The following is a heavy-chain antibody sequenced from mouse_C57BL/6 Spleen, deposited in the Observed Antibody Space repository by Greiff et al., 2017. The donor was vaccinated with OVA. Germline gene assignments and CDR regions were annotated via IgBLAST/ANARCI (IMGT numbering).Heavy chain of an antibody. V-gene: IGHV5-17*01. D-gene: IGHD1-1*01. CDR3: ARKPITTVPSWGFAY. CDR1: GFTFSDYG. CDR2: ISSGSSTI. J-gene: IGHJ3*01. Sequence: EVMLVESGGGLVKPGGSLKLSCAASGFTFSDYGMHWVRQAPEKGLEWVAYISSGSSTIYYADTVKGRFTISRDNAKNTLFLQMTSLRSEDTAMYYCARKPITTVPSWGFAYWGQGTLVTVSA.